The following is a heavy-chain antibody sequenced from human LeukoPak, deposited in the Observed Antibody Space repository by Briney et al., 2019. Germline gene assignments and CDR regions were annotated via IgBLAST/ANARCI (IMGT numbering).Heavy chain of an antibody. J-gene: IGHJ5*02. V-gene: IGHV1-18*01. CDR1: GGTFSSYA. D-gene: IGHD4-17*01. CDR3: ARHYGDYGVPWFDP. CDR2: ISAYNGNT. Sequence: ASVKVSCKASGGTFSSYAISWVRQAPGQGLEWMGWISAYNGNTNYAQKLQGRVTMTTDTSTSTAYIELRSLRSDDTAVYYCARHYGDYGVPWFDPWGQGTLVTVSS.